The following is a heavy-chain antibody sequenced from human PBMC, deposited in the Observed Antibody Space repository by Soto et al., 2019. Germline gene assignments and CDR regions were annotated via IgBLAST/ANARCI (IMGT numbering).Heavy chain of an antibody. CDR1: GFTVSNHY. V-gene: IGHV3-53*01. D-gene: IGHD3-10*01. J-gene: IGHJ4*02. Sequence: EVQLVESGGGLIQPGGSLRLSCAVSGFTVSNHYMSWVRQAPGKGLEGVSVIYSGGYTAYGDSVKGRFTISRDNSKNTLYLKRKTLGAAGRAVYFWARHPGGGGYWGQGTLVTVSS. CDR3: ARHPGGGGY. CDR2: IYSGGYT.